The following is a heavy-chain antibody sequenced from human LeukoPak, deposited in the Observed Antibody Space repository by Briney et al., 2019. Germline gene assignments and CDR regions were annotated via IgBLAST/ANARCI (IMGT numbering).Heavy chain of an antibody. CDR3: AKGYYYDSDGFYQHFDY. J-gene: IGHJ4*02. V-gene: IGHV3-30*18. CDR1: GFTFNNYG. CDR2: ISYDGSNK. D-gene: IGHD3-22*01. Sequence: GRSLRLSCAASGFTFNNYGIHWVRQAPGKGLEWVALISYDGSNKYYADSVKGRFTISRDNSKNTLYLQMNSLRAEDTAVYYCAKGYYYDSDGFYQHFDYWGQGTLVTVSS.